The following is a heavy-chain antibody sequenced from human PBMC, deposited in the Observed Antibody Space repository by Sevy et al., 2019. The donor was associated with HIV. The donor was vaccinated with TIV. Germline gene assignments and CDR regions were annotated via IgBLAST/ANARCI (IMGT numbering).Heavy chain of an antibody. CDR1: GYTLTELS. CDR2: FDPEDDEK. J-gene: IGHJ4*02. D-gene: IGHD3-22*01. V-gene: IGHV1-24*01. CDR3: ATTKDYYDTSGYPFDS. Sequence: ASVKLSCKVSGYTLTELSMHWVRQAPGKGLEWMGTFDPEDDEKIYAQKFQGRVTMTEDTSTDTAYMELSRLRSEDTAVYYCATTKDYYDTSGYPFDSWGQGTLVTVSS.